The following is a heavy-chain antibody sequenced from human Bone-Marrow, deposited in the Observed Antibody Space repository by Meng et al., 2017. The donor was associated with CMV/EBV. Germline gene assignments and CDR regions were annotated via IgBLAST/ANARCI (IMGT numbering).Heavy chain of an antibody. CDR2: IIPILGIA. CDR3: ARNRAHYYDSSGYYSDGNWFDP. V-gene: IGHV1-69*02. Sequence: SVKVSCKASGGTFSSYTISWVRQAPGQGLEWMGRIIPILGIANYAQKFQGRVTITRNTSISTAYMELSSLRSEDTAVYYCARNRAHYYDSSGYYSDGNWFDPWGQGTLVTVSS. CDR1: GGTFSSYT. J-gene: IGHJ5*02. D-gene: IGHD3-22*01.